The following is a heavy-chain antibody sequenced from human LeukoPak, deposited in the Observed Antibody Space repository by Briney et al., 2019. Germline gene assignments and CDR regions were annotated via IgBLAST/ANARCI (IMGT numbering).Heavy chain of an antibody. V-gene: IGHV4-34*01. J-gene: IGHJ5*02. Sequence: SETLSLTCAVYGGSFSGYYWSWIRQPPGEGLEWIGEINHSGSTNYNPSLKSRVTISVDTSKNQFSLKLSSVTAADTAVYYCARGRHVAANWFDPWGRGTLVTVSS. D-gene: IGHD6-6*01. CDR3: ARGRHVAANWFDP. CDR1: GGSFSGYY. CDR2: INHSGST.